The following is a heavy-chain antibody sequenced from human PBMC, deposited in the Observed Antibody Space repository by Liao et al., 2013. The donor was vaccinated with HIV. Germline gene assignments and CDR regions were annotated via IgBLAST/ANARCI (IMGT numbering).Heavy chain of an antibody. D-gene: IGHD6-6*01. CDR1: GASINIGSYY. CDR2: IFSSGST. Sequence: QLQLHESGPGLVKPSQTLSLTCTVSGASINIGSYYWSWIRQPAGKGLEWVGRIFSSGSTNYNPSFKSRVTISVDTSKNQFSLKLSSVTAADTAVYYCARAREYGAARQYYFDYWGQGTLVTVSS. V-gene: IGHV4-61*02. CDR3: ARAREYGAARQYYFDY. J-gene: IGHJ4*02.